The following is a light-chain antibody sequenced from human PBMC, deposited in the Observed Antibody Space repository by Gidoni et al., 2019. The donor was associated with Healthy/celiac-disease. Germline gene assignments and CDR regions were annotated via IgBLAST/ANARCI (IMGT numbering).Light chain of an antibody. CDR3: QQYGNSPWT. CDR2: GAS. J-gene: IGKJ1*01. V-gene: IGKV3-20*01. CDR1: QSVSSSY. Sequence: EIVLTQSPGTLSLSPGESATLSCRASQSVSSSYLAWYQQKPGQAPRLLIYGASSRATGIPDRFSGSGSGTDFTLTISRLEPEDFAVYYCQQYGNSPWTFGQGTKVDIK.